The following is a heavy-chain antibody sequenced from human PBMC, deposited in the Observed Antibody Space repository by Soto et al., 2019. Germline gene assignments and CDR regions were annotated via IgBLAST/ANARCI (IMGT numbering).Heavy chain of an antibody. Sequence: QVQLVQSGAEVKKPGSSVKVSCKASGGTFSSYAISWVRQAPGQGLEWMGGIIPIFGTANYAQKFQGRVTITAYESTSTAYMGLSSLRSEDTAVYYCARGAYCGGDCYSAGYWGQGTLVTVSS. D-gene: IGHD2-21*02. CDR3: ARGAYCGGDCYSAGY. V-gene: IGHV1-69*01. CDR1: GGTFSSYA. CDR2: IIPIFGTA. J-gene: IGHJ4*01.